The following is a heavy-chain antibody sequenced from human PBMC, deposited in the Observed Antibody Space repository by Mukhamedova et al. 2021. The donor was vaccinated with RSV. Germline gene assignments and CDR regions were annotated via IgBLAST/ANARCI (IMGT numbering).Heavy chain of an antibody. D-gene: IGHD1-14*01. J-gene: IGHJ4*02. CDR2: GTYN. CDR3: VRVEGPGIFTYLFDY. V-gene: IGHV3-7*03. Sequence: GTYNTYVDSVKGRFTISRDNAKNSLYLQMNSLRAEDTAVYYCVRVEGPGIFTYLFDYLGQGILVTVSS.